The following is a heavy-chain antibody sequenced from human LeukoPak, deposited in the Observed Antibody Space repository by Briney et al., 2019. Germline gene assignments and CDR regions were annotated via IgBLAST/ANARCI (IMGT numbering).Heavy chain of an antibody. CDR1: GFTFSS. J-gene: IGHJ4*02. Sequence: GGSLRLSCAASGFTFSSMSWVRQAPRKGLEWVSALTASGTDINTYYADSVKGRFTISRDSSKNTLYLQMNSLRTEDTAIYYCAKRAVTFDYWGQGTLVTVSS. D-gene: IGHD4-17*01. CDR2: LTASGTDINT. V-gene: IGHV3-23*01. CDR3: AKRAVTFDY.